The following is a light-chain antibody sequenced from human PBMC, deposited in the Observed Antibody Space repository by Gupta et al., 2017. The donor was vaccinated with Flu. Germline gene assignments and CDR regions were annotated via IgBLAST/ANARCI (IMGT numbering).Light chain of an antibody. CDR1: SSDVGRSDS. CDR2: DVT. CDR3: SSYTSGSTFYV. V-gene: IGLV2-14*03. Sequence: QSALTQPASVSGSPGQSITISCTGTSSDVGRSDSVSWYQQHPDKAPNLIIYDVTKRPSGVSSRFSGSKSGNTASLTISGLQAEDETHYYCSSYTSGSTFYVFGTGTKVTVL. J-gene: IGLJ1*01.